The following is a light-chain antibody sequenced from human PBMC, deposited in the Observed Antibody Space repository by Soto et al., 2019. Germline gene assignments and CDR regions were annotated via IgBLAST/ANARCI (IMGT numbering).Light chain of an antibody. CDR3: SSHAAGSTLI. J-gene: IGLJ2*01. CDR1: SSDVGGYNE. CDR2: DVT. V-gene: IGLV2-14*03. Sequence: QSALTQPASVSGSPGQSTTISCTGTSSDVGGYNEVSWYQQRPGKAPKLMIYDVTNRPSGVSNRFSGSKSGNTASLTISGLQSEDEAYYYCSSHAAGSTLIFGGGTKVTVL.